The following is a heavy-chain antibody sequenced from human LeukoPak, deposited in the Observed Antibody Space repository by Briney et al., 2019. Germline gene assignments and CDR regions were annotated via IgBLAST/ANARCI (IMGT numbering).Heavy chain of an antibody. D-gene: IGHD2-15*01. Sequence: GGSLRLSCAASGFTFSSYGRRWVRQAPGKGLEWVAVIWYDGSNKYYADSVKGRFTISRDNSKNTLYLQMNSLRAEDTAVYYCAKAWGHCSGGSCYHYFDYWGQGTLVTVSS. V-gene: IGHV3-33*06. CDR2: IWYDGSNK. CDR1: GFTFSSYG. CDR3: AKAWGHCSGGSCYHYFDY. J-gene: IGHJ4*02.